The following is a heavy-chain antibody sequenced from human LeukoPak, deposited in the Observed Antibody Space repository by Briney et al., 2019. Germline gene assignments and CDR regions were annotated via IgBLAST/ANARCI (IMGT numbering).Heavy chain of an antibody. CDR2: ISYDGSNK. CDR3: AKDNAAGTPYLFDY. J-gene: IGHJ4*02. V-gene: IGHV3-30*18. CDR1: GFTFSSYG. Sequence: GRSLRLSCAASGFTFSSYGMHWVRQAPGKGLEWVAVISYDGSNKYYADSVKGRFTISRDNSKNTLYLQMNSLRAEDTAVYYCAKDNAAGTPYLFDYWGQGTLVTVSS. D-gene: IGHD6-13*01.